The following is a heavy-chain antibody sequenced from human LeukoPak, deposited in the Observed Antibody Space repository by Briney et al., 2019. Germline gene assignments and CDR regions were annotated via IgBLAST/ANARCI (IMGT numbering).Heavy chain of an antibody. CDR2: ISSSSSYI. CDR3: ARDKGYDSSGYIFDY. D-gene: IGHD3-22*01. V-gene: IGHV3-21*01. Sequence: GGSLRLSCAASGFTFSSYSVNWVRQAPGKGLEWVSSISSSSSYIYYADSVKGRFTISRDNAKNSLYLQMNSLRAEDTAVYYCARDKGYDSSGYIFDYWGQGTLVTVSS. J-gene: IGHJ4*02. CDR1: GFTFSSYS.